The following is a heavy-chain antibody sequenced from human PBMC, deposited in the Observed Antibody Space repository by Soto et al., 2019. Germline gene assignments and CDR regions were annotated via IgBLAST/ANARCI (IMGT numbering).Heavy chain of an antibody. CDR3: AREDTDRETGLVPAAIDGMDV. J-gene: IGHJ6*02. D-gene: IGHD2-2*01. CDR2: IIPIFGIA. CDR1: GGTFSRYS. Sequence: QVQLVQSGAEVKKPGSSVKVSCKASGGTFSRYSITWVRQAPAHGLEWIGRIIPIFGIASYAQKFQGRVTITADESTSTAYMELSSLRSDDTAVYYCAREDTDRETGLVPAAIDGMDVWGQGTTVTVSS. V-gene: IGHV1-69*08.